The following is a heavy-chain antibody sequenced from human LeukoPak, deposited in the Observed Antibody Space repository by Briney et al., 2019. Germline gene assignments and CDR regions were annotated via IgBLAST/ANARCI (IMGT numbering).Heavy chain of an antibody. CDR3: ARDSSGYYGY. CDR2: ISSNGGST. D-gene: IGHD3-22*01. Sequence: PGGSLRLSCVASGCTFSSYAMHWVRQAPGKGLEYVSAISSNGGSTYYANSVKGRFTISRDNSKNTLYLQMGSLRAEDMAVYYCARDSSGYYGYWGQGTLVTVSS. CDR1: GCTFSSYA. V-gene: IGHV3-64*01. J-gene: IGHJ4*02.